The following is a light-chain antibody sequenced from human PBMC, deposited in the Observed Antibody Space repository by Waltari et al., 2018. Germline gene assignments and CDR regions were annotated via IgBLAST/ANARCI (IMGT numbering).Light chain of an antibody. CDR3: QKYGTLPAT. CDR2: EAT. Sequence: EIRLTQSPGALSLSPGERATLSCTSSQSISKYLAWYQQKPGQAPRLLIYEATIRATGIPDRFSGSGFVTDFSLTISSLEPEDFAVYYCQKYGTLPATFGQGTKVEIK. CDR1: QSISKY. V-gene: IGKV3-20*01. J-gene: IGKJ1*01.